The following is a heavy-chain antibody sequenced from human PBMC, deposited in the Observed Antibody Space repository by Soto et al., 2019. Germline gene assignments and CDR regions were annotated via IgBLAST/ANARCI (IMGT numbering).Heavy chain of an antibody. CDR3: AKDPYDSLTGYNNWFDP. J-gene: IGHJ5*02. CDR1: GGSISNYY. V-gene: IGHV4-59*01. Sequence: SETLSLTCTVSGGSISNYYWSWIRQPPGKGLEWIGDSVKGRFTISRDNAKNSLYLQMNSLRPEDTAVYYCAKDPYDSLTGYNNWFDPWGQGTLVTVSS. D-gene: IGHD3-9*01.